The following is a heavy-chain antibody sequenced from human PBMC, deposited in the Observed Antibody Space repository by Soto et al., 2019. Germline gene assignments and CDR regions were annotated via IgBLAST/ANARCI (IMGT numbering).Heavy chain of an antibody. J-gene: IGHJ5*02. V-gene: IGHV1-2*04. CDR3: ARVTHYSNCYRFDP. D-gene: IGHD4-4*01. Sequence: ASVKVSCKASGYTFTGYYMHWVRQAPGQGLEWMGWINPNSGGTNYAQKFQGWVTMTRDTSISTAYMELSRLRSDDTAVYYCARVTHYSNCYRFDPWGQGSLVTVSA. CDR1: GYTFTGYY. CDR2: INPNSGGT.